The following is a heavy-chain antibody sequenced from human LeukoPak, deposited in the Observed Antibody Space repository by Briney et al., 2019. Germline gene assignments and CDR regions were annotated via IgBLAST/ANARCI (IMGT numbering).Heavy chain of an antibody. CDR2: INPNSGGT. Sequence: ASVKVSCKASGYTFTGYYMHWVRQAPGQGLEWMGWINPNSGGTNYAQKFQGWVTMTRDTSISTAYMELSRLRSDDTAVYYCARASGPYYYDSSGYYYDYWSQGTLVTVSS. V-gene: IGHV1-2*04. J-gene: IGHJ4*02. D-gene: IGHD3-22*01. CDR3: ARASGPYYYDSSGYYYDY. CDR1: GYTFTGYY.